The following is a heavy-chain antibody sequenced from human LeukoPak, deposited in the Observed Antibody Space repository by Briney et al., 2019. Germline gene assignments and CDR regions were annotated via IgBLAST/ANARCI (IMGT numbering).Heavy chain of an antibody. CDR1: GGSISSYY. CDR3: ARHQTPYYYYYYGMDV. Sequence: SETLSLTCTVSGGSISSYYWSWIRQPPGKGLEWIGYIYYSGSTNYNPSLKSRVTISVDTSKNQFSLKLSSVTAADTAVYYCARHQTPYYYYYYGMDVWGQGTTVTVSS. V-gene: IGHV4-59*08. CDR2: IYYSGST. J-gene: IGHJ6*02.